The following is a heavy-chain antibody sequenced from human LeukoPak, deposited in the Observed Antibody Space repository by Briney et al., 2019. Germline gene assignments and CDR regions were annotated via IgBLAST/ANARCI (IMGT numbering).Heavy chain of an antibody. CDR1: GGSTSSGDYY. CDR3: ARDNQGYYYGSGSYSPFYGMDV. CDR2: IYYSGST. J-gene: IGHJ6*02. V-gene: IGHV4-30-4*01. D-gene: IGHD3-10*01. Sequence: TLSLTCTVSGGSTSSGDYYWSWIRQPPGKGLEWIGYIYYSGSTYYNPSLKSRVTISVDTSKNQFSLKLSSVTAADTAVYYCARDNQGYYYGSGSYSPFYGMDVWGQGTTVTVSS.